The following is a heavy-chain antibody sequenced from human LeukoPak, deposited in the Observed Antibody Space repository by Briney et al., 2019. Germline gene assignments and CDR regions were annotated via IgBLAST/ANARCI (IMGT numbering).Heavy chain of an antibody. D-gene: IGHD2-21*02. V-gene: IGHV4-38-2*01. CDR3: ARGPIVVVTAPIRY. J-gene: IGHJ4*02. CDR1: GYSFSSGYY. CDR2: IYHSGST. Sequence: SETLSLTCAVSGYSFSSGYYWGWIRPPPGKGLEWIGSIYHSGSTYHNPSLKSRVTISVDTSKNQFSLKLSSVTAADTAVYYCARGPIVVVTAPIRYWGQGTLVTVSS.